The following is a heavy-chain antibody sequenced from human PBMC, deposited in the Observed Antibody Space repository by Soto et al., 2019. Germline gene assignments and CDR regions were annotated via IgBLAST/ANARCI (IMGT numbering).Heavy chain of an antibody. D-gene: IGHD3-10*01. CDR1: GGIFSTYA. CDR3: ARDRDDYGSGNYYNRFDF. J-gene: IGHJ4*02. CDR2: IIPLFGTP. V-gene: IGHV1-69*01. Sequence: QVQLVQSGAEVKKPGSSVKVSCKASGGIFSTYAISWLRQAPGQGLEWMGGIIPLFGTPNYAQRFQGRVTITADESTSTAYMERSRLRSEDTAVYYCARDRDDYGSGNYYNRFDFWGQGTLVTVSS.